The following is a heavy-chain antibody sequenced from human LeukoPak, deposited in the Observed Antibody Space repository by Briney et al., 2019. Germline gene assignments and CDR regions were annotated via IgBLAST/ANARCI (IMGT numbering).Heavy chain of an antibody. V-gene: IGHV3-74*01. D-gene: IGHD4-11*01. Sequence: GGSLRLSCAASGFTLSSSWMHWVRQAPGKGLVWVSRINSGGSSVTYADSVKGRFTISRDNAKNTLYLQMNSLRAEDTAVYYCAREYSNRIPGSFGYYYYGMDVWGQGTTVTVSS. CDR2: INSGGSSV. J-gene: IGHJ6*02. CDR1: GFTLSSSW. CDR3: AREYSNRIPGSFGYYYYGMDV.